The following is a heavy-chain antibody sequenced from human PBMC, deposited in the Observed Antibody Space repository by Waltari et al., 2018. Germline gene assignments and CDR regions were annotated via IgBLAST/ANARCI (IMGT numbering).Heavy chain of an antibody. D-gene: IGHD3-3*01. CDR3: ARGGRYYDFWSGYSPNWFDP. J-gene: IGHJ5*02. CDR2: INHSGST. CDR1: GGSFSGYY. Sequence: QVQLQQWGAGLLKPSETLSLTCAVYGGSFSGYYWSWIRQPPGKGLAWIGEINHSGSTNYNPSLKSRVTISVDTSKNQFSRKLSSVTAADTAVYYWARGGRYYDFWSGYSPNWFDPWGQGTLVTVSS. V-gene: IGHV4-34*01.